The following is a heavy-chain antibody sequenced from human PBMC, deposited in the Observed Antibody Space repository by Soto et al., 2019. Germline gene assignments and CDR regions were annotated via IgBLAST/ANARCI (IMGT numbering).Heavy chain of an antibody. Sequence: QVQLVQSGAEVKKPGSSVKVSCKASGGTFSSYTISWVRQAPGQGLEWMGRIIPILGIANYAQKFQGRVTITAAKSTSTAYMELSSLRSEDTAVYYCARDGTGSDYDILTGPNWFDPWGQGTLVTVSS. J-gene: IGHJ5*02. V-gene: IGHV1-69*08. CDR3: ARDGTGSDYDILTGPNWFDP. D-gene: IGHD3-9*01. CDR2: IIPILGIA. CDR1: GGTFSSYT.